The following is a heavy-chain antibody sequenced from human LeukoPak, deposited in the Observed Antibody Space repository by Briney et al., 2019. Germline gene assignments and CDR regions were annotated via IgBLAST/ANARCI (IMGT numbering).Heavy chain of an antibody. CDR1: GFTLSSYA. CDR2: ISDTGNT. J-gene: IGHJ4*02. CDR3: AKGGHKNYYDSSGSTYFDY. Sequence: GGSLRLSCAASGFTLSSYAMSWVRQAPGKGLEWVSAISDTGNTYHADSVKGRFTISRDSSKNTLFLQMNRLRPEDTAVYYCAKGGHKNYYDSSGSTYFDYWGQGTLVTVSS. D-gene: IGHD3-22*01. V-gene: IGHV3-23*01.